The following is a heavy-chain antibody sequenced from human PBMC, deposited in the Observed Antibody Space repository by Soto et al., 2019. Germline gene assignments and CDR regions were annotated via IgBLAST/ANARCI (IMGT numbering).Heavy chain of an antibody. J-gene: IGHJ4*02. CDR3: ATAEVDY. Sequence: GGSLRLSCAASGFTFGNYWMHWVRQAPGRGLEWVSRMNSDGSSTNYADSVKGRFTVSRDNAKNTLYLQMNSLRAEDTAVYYCATAEVDYWGPGTLVTSPQ. CDR1: GFTFGNYW. CDR2: MNSDGSST. V-gene: IGHV3-74*01.